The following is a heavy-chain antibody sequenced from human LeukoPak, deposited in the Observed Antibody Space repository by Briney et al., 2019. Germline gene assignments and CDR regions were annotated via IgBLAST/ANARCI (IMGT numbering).Heavy chain of an antibody. CDR2: IYYSGST. J-gene: IGHJ4*02. CDR3: ARQEIQLWPNYLDY. D-gene: IGHD5-18*01. CDR1: GGSISSSSYY. Sequence: SETLSLTCTVSGGSISSSSYYWGWIRQPPGKGLEWIGSIYYSGSTYYNPSLKSRVTISVDTSKNQFSLKLSSVTAADTAVYYCARQEIQLWPNYLDYWGQGTLVTVSS. V-gene: IGHV4-39*01.